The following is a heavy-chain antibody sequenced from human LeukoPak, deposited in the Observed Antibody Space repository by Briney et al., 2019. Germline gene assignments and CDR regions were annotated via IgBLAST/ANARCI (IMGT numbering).Heavy chain of an antibody. Sequence: PGASVKVSCKASGGTFSSYAISWVRQAPGQGLEWMGGIIPIFGTANYAQKFQGRVTITTDESTSTAYMELSSLRSEDTAVYYCARVQEGGAGHYYYYYYMDVWGKGTTVTVSS. CDR3: ARVQEGGAGHYYYYYYMDV. CDR2: IIPIFGTA. D-gene: IGHD1-14*01. J-gene: IGHJ6*03. V-gene: IGHV1-69*05. CDR1: GGTFSSYA.